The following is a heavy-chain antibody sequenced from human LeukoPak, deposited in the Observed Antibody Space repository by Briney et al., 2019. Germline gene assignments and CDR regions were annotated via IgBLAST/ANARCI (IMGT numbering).Heavy chain of an antibody. Sequence: PGGSLRLSCAASGFTFSSDWMHWVRQAPGQGLVWVSRINSDGSSTSYADSVKGRFTISRDNAKNTLYLQMNSLRAEGRAVYYCARVGRELTIDYWGQGTLVTVSS. CDR3: ARVGRELTIDY. V-gene: IGHV3-74*01. J-gene: IGHJ4*02. D-gene: IGHD1-26*01. CDR2: INSDGSST. CDR1: GFTFSSDW.